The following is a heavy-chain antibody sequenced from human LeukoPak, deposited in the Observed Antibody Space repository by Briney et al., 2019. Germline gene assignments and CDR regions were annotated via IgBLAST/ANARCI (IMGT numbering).Heavy chain of an antibody. D-gene: IGHD6-19*01. CDR2: IYYSGST. Sequence: SQTLSLTCTVSGGSISSGSYYWGWIRQPPGKGLEWIGSIYYSGSTYYNPSLKSRVTISVDTSKNQFSLKLSSVTAADTAVYYCARDTVQQWLVYYYYYMDVWGKGTTVTVSS. CDR1: GGSISSGSYY. CDR3: ARDTVQQWLVYYYYYMDV. V-gene: IGHV4-39*07. J-gene: IGHJ6*03.